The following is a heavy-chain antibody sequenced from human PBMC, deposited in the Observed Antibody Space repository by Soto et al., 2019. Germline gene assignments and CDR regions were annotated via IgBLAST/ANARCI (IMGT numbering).Heavy chain of an antibody. J-gene: IGHJ4*02. V-gene: IGHV4-30-2*01. D-gene: IGHD3-22*01. CDR3: ARAPAYYYDSSGYLDY. CDR1: GGSISSGGYS. Sequence: SETLSLTCAVSGGSISSGGYSWSWIRQPPGKGLEWIGYIYHSGSTYYNPSLKSRVTISVDRSKNQFSLKLSSVTAADTAVYYCARAPAYYYDSSGYLDYWGQGTLVTVSS. CDR2: IYHSGST.